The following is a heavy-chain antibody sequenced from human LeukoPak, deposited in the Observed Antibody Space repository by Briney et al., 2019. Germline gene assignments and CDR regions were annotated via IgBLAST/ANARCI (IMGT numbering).Heavy chain of an antibody. CDR1: GFTFTGYW. Sequence: GGSLRLSCAASGFTFTGYWMVWVRQAPGKGLEWVANIKQDGSQKHYVDSVKGRFTISRDSAKKSLYLQMNNLRAEDTGVYYCAGEDWGPDYWGQGTLVTVSS. D-gene: IGHD7-27*01. CDR2: IKQDGSQK. CDR3: AGEDWGPDY. J-gene: IGHJ4*02. V-gene: IGHV3-7*01.